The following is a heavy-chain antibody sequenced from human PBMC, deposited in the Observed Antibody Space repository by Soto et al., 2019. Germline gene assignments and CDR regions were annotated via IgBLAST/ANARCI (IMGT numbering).Heavy chain of an antibody. D-gene: IGHD2-21*01. Sequence: ASVKVSCKASGYTLTSYGISWVRQAPGQGLEWMGWISAYNGNTNYAQKLQGRVTMTTDTSTSTAYMELRSLRSDDTAVYYCARDNSELWSYYYYGMDVWGQGTTVTVSS. CDR3: ARDNSELWSYYYYGMDV. V-gene: IGHV1-18*01. J-gene: IGHJ6*02. CDR1: GYTLTSYG. CDR2: ISAYNGNT.